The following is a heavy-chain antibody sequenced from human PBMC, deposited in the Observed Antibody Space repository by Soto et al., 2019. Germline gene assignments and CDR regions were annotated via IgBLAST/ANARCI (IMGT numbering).Heavy chain of an antibody. V-gene: IGHV3-30*18. J-gene: IGHJ6*02. CDR3: AKEQVVVAATPFYGMDV. Sequence: QVQLVESGGGVVQPGRSLRLSCAASGFTFSSYGMHWVRQAPGKGLEWVAVISYDGSNKYYADSVKGRFTISRDNSKNTLSLTMNSLSTEDTAGYYCAKEQVVVAATPFYGMDVRGQGTTVTVSS. CDR2: ISYDGSNK. D-gene: IGHD2-15*01. CDR1: GFTFSSYG.